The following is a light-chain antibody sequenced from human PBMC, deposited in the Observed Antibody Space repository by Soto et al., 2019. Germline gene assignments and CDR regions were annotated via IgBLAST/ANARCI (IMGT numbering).Light chain of an antibody. J-gene: IGKJ5*01. CDR2: GAS. Sequence: EIVMTQYPVTLSLSPGERATLSCRAGESVSSNLAWYQQKPGQAPRLLIYGASSRATGIPDRFSGSGSGTDFTLTISRLEPEDFAVYYCQQYGSSPITFGQGTRLEIK. CDR1: ESVSSN. CDR3: QQYGSSPIT. V-gene: IGKV3-20*01.